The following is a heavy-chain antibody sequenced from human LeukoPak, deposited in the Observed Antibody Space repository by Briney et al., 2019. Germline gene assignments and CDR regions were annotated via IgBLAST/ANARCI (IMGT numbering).Heavy chain of an antibody. CDR1: GFTFDDYA. D-gene: IGHD1-14*01. V-gene: IGHV3-9*01. Sequence: GGSLRLSCAASGFTFDDYAMHWVRQAPGKGLEWVSGISWNSGSIGYADSVKGRFTISRDNAKNSLYLQMNSLRAEDTALYYCARARRNYYYYMDVWGKGTTVTVSS. CDR2: ISWNSGSI. J-gene: IGHJ6*03. CDR3: ARARRNYYYYMDV.